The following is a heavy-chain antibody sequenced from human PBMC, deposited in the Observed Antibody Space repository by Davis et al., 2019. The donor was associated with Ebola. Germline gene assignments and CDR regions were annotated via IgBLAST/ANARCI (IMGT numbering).Heavy chain of an antibody. CDR3: AKDKNYDFWSGYPHDAFDI. CDR2: ISGSGGST. D-gene: IGHD3-3*01. J-gene: IGHJ3*02. CDR1: GFTFSSYA. Sequence: PGGPLRLSCAASGFTFSSYAMSWVRQAPGKGLEWVSAISGSGGSTYYADSVEGRFTISRDNSKNTLYLQMNSLRAEDTAIYYCAKDKNYDFWSGYPHDAFDIWGQGTMVTVSS. V-gene: IGHV3-23*01.